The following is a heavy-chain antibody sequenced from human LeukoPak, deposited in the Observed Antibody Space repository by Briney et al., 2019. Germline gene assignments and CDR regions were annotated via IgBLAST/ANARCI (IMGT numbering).Heavy chain of an antibody. J-gene: IGHJ4*02. V-gene: IGHV3-21*01. D-gene: IGHD3-22*01. CDR2: ISSSSSYI. CDR3: AREGDYYDSSGYYDY. CDR1: GFTFSSYS. Sequence: GGSLRLSCAASGFTFSSYSMNWVRQAPGKGLEWVSSISSSSSYIYYADSVKGRFTISRDNAKNSLYLQMNSLRAEDTAVYYCAREGDYYDSSGYYDYWGQGTLVTVSS.